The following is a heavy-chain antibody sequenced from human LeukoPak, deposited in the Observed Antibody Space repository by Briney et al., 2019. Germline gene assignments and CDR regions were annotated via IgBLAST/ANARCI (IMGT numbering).Heavy chain of an antibody. CDR3: ARGAGLRRGFSGYDTGYYYYYYMDV. J-gene: IGHJ6*03. V-gene: IGHV1-18*04. D-gene: IGHD5-12*01. Sequence: ASVKVSCKASGYTFTGYYMHWVRQAPGQGLEWMGWISAYNGNTNYAQKLQGRVTMTTDTSTSTAYMELRSLRSDDTAVYYCARGAGLRRGFSGYDTGYYYYYYMDVWGKGTTVTISS. CDR1: GYTFTGYY. CDR2: ISAYNGNT.